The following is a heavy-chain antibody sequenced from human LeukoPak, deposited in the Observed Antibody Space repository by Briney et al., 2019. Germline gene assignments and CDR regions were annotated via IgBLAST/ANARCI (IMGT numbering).Heavy chain of an antibody. CDR2: ISSTSTYI. D-gene: IGHD5-18*01. CDR3: AREYTAMAYDY. CDR1: GFAFSDDS. J-gene: IGHJ4*02. Sequence: GGSLRLSCVASGFAFSDDSMNWVRQPPGKGLEWVSSISSTSTYIYYADSVKGRFTISRDNARNSLFLQMINLRVDDSAVYYCAREYTAMAYDYWGQGNLVTVSS. V-gene: IGHV3-21*01.